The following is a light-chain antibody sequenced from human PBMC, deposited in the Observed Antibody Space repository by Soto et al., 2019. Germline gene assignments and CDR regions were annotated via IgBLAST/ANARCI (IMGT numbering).Light chain of an antibody. V-gene: IGLV1-47*02. Sequence: QLVLTQPPSASGTPGQRVTISCSGSSSNIGSYYVHWYQQLPGTAPKLLIYSHNQRPSGVPDRFSGSKSGTSASLAISGLRSEDEAEYYCAAWDDTLSGVVFGGGTKLTVL. J-gene: IGLJ3*02. CDR1: SSNIGSYY. CDR3: AAWDDTLSGVV. CDR2: SHN.